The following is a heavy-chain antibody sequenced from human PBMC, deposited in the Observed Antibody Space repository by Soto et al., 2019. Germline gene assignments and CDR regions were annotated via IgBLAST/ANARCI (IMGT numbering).Heavy chain of an antibody. CDR2: IYFTGST. D-gene: IGHD2-2*01. V-gene: IGHV4-39*01. CDR1: GGSISTSSYY. J-gene: IGHJ4*02. Sequence: QLQLQESGPGLVKPSETLSLTCTVSGGSISTSSYYWGWIRQPPGKGLEWIGTIYFTGSTYYNPSLRSRVAVSVDTSKNQVSLRLNSVTAADTAVFYCARQRTRGKYLLLFDYWGQGIPVTVSS. CDR3: ARQRTRGKYLLLFDY.